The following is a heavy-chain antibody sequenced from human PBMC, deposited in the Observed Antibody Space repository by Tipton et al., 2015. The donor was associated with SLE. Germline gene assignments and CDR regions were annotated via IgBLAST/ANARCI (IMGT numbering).Heavy chain of an antibody. D-gene: IGHD6-13*01. CDR2: IYYSGST. CDR3: ARESSWDPLFDY. Sequence: TLSLTCTVSGGSISSSSYYWGWIRQPPGKGLEWIGSIYYSGSTYYNPSLKSRVTISVDTSKNQFSLKLSSVTAADTAVYYCARESSWDPLFDYWGQGTLATVSP. CDR1: GGSISSSSYY. J-gene: IGHJ4*02. V-gene: IGHV4-39*02.